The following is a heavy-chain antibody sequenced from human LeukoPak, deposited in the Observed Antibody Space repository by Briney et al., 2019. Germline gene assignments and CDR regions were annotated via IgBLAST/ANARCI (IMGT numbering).Heavy chain of an antibody. CDR3: ARDHAYYYDSSGSSHAFDI. V-gene: IGHV4-59*12. J-gene: IGHJ3*02. CDR2: IYYRGST. Sequence: SETLSLTCTVSGGSISSYYWSWIRQPPGKGLEWIGYIYYRGSTNYNTSLTSRVTISVDTSKNQFSLRLSSVTAADTAVYYCARDHAYYYDSSGSSHAFDIWGQGTMVTVSS. D-gene: IGHD3-22*01. CDR1: GGSISSYY.